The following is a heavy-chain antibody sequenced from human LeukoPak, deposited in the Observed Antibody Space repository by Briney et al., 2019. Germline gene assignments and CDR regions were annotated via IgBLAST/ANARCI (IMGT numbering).Heavy chain of an antibody. V-gene: IGHV3-23*01. D-gene: IGHD3-10*01. CDR3: AEDLRANYYGSESYYVQSWDV. CDR2: ISGSGGST. J-gene: IGHJ6*02. Sequence: GGSLRLSCAASGYSFSSYALSWVRQAPGKGLEWVSAISGSGGSTYYADSVKGRFTISRDNSKNTLYLQMNSLRAEDTAVYDCAEDLRANYYGSESYYVQSWDVWGQGTTVTVSS. CDR1: GYSFSSYA.